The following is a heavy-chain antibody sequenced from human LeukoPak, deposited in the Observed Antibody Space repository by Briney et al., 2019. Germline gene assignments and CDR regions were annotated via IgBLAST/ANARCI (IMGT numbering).Heavy chain of an antibody. CDR2: IYYSGST. D-gene: IGHD3-9*01. CDR1: GGSISSYY. Sequence: PSETLSLTCTVSGGSISSYYWSWIRQPPGKGLEWIGYIYYSGSTNYNPSLKSRVTISVETSKNQFSLKLSSVTAADTAVYYCARDRGYYILTGGNWFDPWGQGTLVTVSS. V-gene: IGHV4-59*01. CDR3: ARDRGYYILTGGNWFDP. J-gene: IGHJ5*02.